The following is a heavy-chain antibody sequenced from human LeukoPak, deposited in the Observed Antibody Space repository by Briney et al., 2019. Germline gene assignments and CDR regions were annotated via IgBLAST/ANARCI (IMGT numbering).Heavy chain of an antibody. D-gene: IGHD6-19*01. J-gene: IGHJ4*02. Sequence: GGSLRLSCEASGFTFSSYSMNWVRQAPGKGLEWVSSISSSSSYIYYADSVKGRFTISRDNAKNSLYLQMNSLRAEDTAVYYCARVGSSGPSFDYWGQGTLVTVSS. V-gene: IGHV3-21*01. CDR2: ISSSSSYI. CDR3: ARVGSSGPSFDY. CDR1: GFTFSSYS.